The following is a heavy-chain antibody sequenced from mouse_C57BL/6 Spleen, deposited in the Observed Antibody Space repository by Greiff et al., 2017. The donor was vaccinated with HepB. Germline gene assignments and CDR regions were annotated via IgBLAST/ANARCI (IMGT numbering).Heavy chain of an antibody. V-gene: IGHV1-69*01. CDR2: IDPSDSYT. Sequence: VKLQQPGAELVMPGASVKLSCKASGYTFTSYWMHWVKQRPGQGLEWIGEIDPSDSYTNYNQKFKGKSTLTVDKSSSTAYMQLSSLTSEDSAVYYCARRGDYYGSSVDYWGQGTTLTVSS. D-gene: IGHD1-1*01. CDR3: ARRGDYYGSSVDY. CDR1: GYTFTSYW. J-gene: IGHJ2*01.